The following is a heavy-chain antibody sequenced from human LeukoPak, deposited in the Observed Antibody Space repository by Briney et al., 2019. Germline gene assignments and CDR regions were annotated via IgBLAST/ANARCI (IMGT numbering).Heavy chain of an antibody. D-gene: IGHD6-13*01. J-gene: IGHJ3*02. Sequence: SETLSLTCTVSGGSISSSSYYWGWLRQPPGKGLEWIGSIYYSGSTYYNPSLKSRVTISVDTSKNQFSLKLSSVTAADTAVYYCARLGISGQLVRAAFDIWGQGTMVTVSS. V-gene: IGHV4-39*01. CDR2: IYYSGST. CDR3: ARLGISGQLVRAAFDI. CDR1: GGSISSSSYY.